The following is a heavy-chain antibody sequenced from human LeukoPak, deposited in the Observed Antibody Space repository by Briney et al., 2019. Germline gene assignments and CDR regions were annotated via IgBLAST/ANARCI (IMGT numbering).Heavy chain of an antibody. D-gene: IGHD7-27*01. CDR1: GGSISSGGYY. Sequence: SQTLSLTCTVSGGSISSGGYYWSWIRQHPGKGLEWIGYTYYSGSTYYNPSLKSRVTISVDTSRNQFSLKLTSVTAADTAVYYCARRGNWGFFDYWGQGILVSVSS. CDR3: ARRGNWGFFDY. J-gene: IGHJ4*02. CDR2: TYYSGST. V-gene: IGHV4-31*03.